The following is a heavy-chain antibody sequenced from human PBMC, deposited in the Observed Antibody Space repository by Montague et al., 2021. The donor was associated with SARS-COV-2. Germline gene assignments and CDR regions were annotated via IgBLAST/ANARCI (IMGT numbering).Heavy chain of an antibody. Sequence: SETLSLTCTVSSDSFSSSDWWSWVRQPPGKGLDWIGEISHGGTTNYKSSLKSRVTMSIDKSKNQFSLKLTSVTAADTAVYYCAREAKAVSGRLDSWGQGTLVTASS. CDR3: AREAKAVSGRLDS. J-gene: IGHJ4*02. D-gene: IGHD6-19*01. CDR2: ISHGGTT. V-gene: IGHV4-4*02. CDR1: SDSFSSSDW.